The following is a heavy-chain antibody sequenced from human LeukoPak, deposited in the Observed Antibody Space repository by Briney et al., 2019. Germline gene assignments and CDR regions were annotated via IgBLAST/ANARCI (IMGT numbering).Heavy chain of an antibody. D-gene: IGHD5-24*01. J-gene: IGHJ4*02. CDR1: GYTFTSYD. CDR3: AREIDRDDYNRFFDY. CDR2: MNPNRGNT. Sequence: ASVTVSFRASGYTFTSYDINWVRQATGQGLEWMGWMNPNRGNTGYAQKFQGRVTMTRNTSISTAYMELSSLRSEDTAVYFCAREIDRDDYNRFFDYWGQGTLVTVSS. V-gene: IGHV1-8*01.